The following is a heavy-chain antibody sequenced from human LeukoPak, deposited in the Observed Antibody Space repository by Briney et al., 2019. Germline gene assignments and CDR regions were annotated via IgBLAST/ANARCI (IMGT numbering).Heavy chain of an antibody. J-gene: IGHJ4*02. V-gene: IGHV3-21*01. CDR3: ARGPPFDY. CDR1: GFTFSTYS. CDR2: ISSSSSSI. Sequence: GGSLRLSCAASGFTFSTYSMNWVRQAPGKGLEWVSSISSSSSSIYYADSVKGRFTISRDNAKNSLYLQMNSLRPEDTAVYYRARGPPFDYWGQGALVTVSS.